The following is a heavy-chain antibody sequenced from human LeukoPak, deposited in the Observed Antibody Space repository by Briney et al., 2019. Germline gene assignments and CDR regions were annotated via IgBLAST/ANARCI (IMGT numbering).Heavy chain of an antibody. J-gene: IGHJ4*02. V-gene: IGHV3-30*18. D-gene: IGHD1-26*01. CDR2: ISYDGSNK. Sequence: GGSLRLSCAVSGFTFSSYGMHWVRQAPGKGLEWVAVISYDGSNKYYADSVKGRFTISRDNSKNTLYLQMNSLRAEDTAVYYCSKARIVGPPTPLRFWGQGTLVTVSS. CDR1: GFTFSSYG. CDR3: SKARIVGPPTPLRF.